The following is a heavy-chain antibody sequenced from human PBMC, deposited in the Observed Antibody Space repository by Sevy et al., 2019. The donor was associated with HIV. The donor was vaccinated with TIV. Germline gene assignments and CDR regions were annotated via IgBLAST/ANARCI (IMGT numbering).Heavy chain of an antibody. CDR2: INRDGSST. CDR1: GFTFSSYW. CDR3: ARTYYQIWIGYYHFDC. J-gene: IGHJ4*02. Sequence: GGSLRLSCVASGFTFSSYWMHWVRQAPGKGLVWVSRINRDGSSTSYADSVKGRFPISRDDAKNTLYLQMNSHRADDTAVYYCARTYYQIWIGYYHFDCWGQGTLVTVSS. D-gene: IGHD3-3*01. V-gene: IGHV3-74*01.